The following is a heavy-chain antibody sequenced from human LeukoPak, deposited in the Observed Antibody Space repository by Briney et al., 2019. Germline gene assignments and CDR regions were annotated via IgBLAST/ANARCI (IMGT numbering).Heavy chain of an antibody. J-gene: IGHJ4*02. CDR3: AKDVTMVRGVISY. CDR2: IWYDGSNK. D-gene: IGHD3-10*01. CDR1: GFTFSSYG. V-gene: IGHV3-33*06. Sequence: GGSLRLSCAASGFTFSSYGMHWVRQAPGKGLEWVAVIWYDGSNKYYADSVKGRFTISRDNSKNTLYLQMNSLRAEDAAVYYCAKDVTMVRGVISYWGQGTLVTVSS.